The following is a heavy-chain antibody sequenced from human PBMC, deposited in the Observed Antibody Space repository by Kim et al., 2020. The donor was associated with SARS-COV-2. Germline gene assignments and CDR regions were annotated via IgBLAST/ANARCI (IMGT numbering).Heavy chain of an antibody. Sequence: GGSLRLSCAASGFTFSSYPMHWVRQTPGKGLEWVAVISHDGSNKYFADSVKGRFTISRDNSKTTLYLQMNSLRPEDTAVYFCASVNAGDIVVAPAVWGGVDVWGQGTTVTVSS. V-gene: IGHV3-30-3*01. J-gene: IGHJ6*02. CDR2: ISHDGSNK. CDR1: GFTFSSYP. D-gene: IGHD2-2*01. CDR3: ASVNAGDIVVAPAVWGGVDV.